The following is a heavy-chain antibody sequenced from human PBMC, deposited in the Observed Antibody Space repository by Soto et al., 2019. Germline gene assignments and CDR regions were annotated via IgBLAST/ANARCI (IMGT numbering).Heavy chain of an antibody. J-gene: IGHJ4*02. CDR2: INPKNGGT. V-gene: IGHV1-2*02. CDR1: GYTFSDYS. Sequence: GASVEVCCKASGYTFSDYSVHWVRQAPGQGLEWMGWINPKNGGTNYAQQFRGRVTVTRDTSISTAYMELSRLTSDDTAIYYCALPTPVTDTFGSWGQGTLVTVSS. D-gene: IGHD2-21*02. CDR3: ALPTPVTDTFGS.